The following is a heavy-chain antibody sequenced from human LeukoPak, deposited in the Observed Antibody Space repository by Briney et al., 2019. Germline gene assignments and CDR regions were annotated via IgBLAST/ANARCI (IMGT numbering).Heavy chain of an antibody. CDR3: ARYGNGEWLAHNAFDV. CDR1: GFIFSRYW. D-gene: IGHD6-19*01. V-gene: IGHV3-7*01. J-gene: IGHJ3*01. Sequence: GGSLRLSCATSGFIFSRYWMSWVRQAPRKGLEWVANINQDESEKNYVDSVKGRSTISRDNAKNSLDLQMNSLRAEDTAVYYCARYGNGEWLAHNAFDVWGQGTMVTVSS. CDR2: INQDESEK.